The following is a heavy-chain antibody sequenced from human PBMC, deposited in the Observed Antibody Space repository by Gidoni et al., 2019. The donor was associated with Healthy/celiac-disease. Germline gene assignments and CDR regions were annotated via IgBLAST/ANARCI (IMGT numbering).Heavy chain of an antibody. D-gene: IGHD3-22*01. J-gene: IGHJ4*02. CDR3: ARDLDITMIVPPGY. CDR1: GYTLTSYG. V-gene: IGHV1-18*04. Sequence: QVQLVQSGAEVKKPGAAGKVSCQASGYTLTSYGISWVRQAPGQGLEWMGWISAYNGNTNYAQKLQGRVTMTTDTSTSTAYMELRSLRSDDTAVYYCARDLDITMIVPPGYWGQGTLVTVSS. CDR2: ISAYNGNT.